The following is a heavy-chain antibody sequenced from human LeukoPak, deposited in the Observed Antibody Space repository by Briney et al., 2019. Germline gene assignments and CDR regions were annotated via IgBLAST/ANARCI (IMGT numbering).Heavy chain of an antibody. CDR1: GFTFSSYG. CDR3: AKGAMVRGVLDY. Sequence: GGSLRLSCAASGFTFSSYGMHWVRQAPGKGLEWVGFIRSDGSNKYYADSVKGRFTISRDNSKNTLYLQMNSLRAEDTAVYYCAKGAMVRGVLDYWGQGTLVTVSS. CDR2: IRSDGSNK. V-gene: IGHV3-30*02. D-gene: IGHD3-10*01. J-gene: IGHJ4*02.